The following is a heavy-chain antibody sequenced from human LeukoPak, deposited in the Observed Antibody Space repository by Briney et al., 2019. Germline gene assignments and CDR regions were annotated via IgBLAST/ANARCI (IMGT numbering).Heavy chain of an antibody. CDR2: IYTSGST. CDR3: ARVLITFGGVIVINAFDI. Sequence: PLETLSLTCTVSGGSISSYYWSWLRQPAGKGREWIGRIYTSGSTNYNPPLKSRVTMSVDTSKNQFSLKLSSVTAADTAVYYCARVLITFGGVIVINAFDIWGQGTMVTVSS. J-gene: IGHJ3*02. CDR1: GGSISSYY. D-gene: IGHD3-16*02. V-gene: IGHV4-4*07.